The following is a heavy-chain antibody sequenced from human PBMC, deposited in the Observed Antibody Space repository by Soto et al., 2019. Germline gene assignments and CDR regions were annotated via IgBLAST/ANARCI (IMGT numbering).Heavy chain of an antibody. CDR2: IYYSGST. CDR1: GGSISSSSYY. CDR3: ARHESAPTLLWFGELLLSRANWFDP. Sequence: QLQLQESGPGLVKPSETLSLTCTVSGGSISSSSYYWGWIRQPPGKGLEWIGSIYYSGSTYYNPSLKSRVTISVDTSKNQFSLKLSSVTAADTAVYYCARHESAPTLLWFGELLLSRANWFDPWGQGTLVTVSS. V-gene: IGHV4-39*01. J-gene: IGHJ5*02. D-gene: IGHD3-10*01.